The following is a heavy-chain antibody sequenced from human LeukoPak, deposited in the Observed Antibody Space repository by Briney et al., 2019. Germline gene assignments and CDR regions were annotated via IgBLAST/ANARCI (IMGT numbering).Heavy chain of an antibody. Sequence: AETLSLTCTVSGGSISSYYWIWMRQPPGKGVEGIGYIYYSGSTNYNPSLKSRVTISVDTSKNQFSLKLSSVTAADTAVYYCARVPAHYDFWSGYSPYYYMDVWGKGTTVTVSS. CDR2: IYYSGST. J-gene: IGHJ6*03. CDR3: ARVPAHYDFWSGYSPYYYMDV. V-gene: IGHV4-59*12. CDR1: GGSISSYY. D-gene: IGHD3-3*01.